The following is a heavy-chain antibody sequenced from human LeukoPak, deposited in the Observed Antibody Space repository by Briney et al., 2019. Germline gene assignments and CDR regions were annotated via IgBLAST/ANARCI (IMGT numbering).Heavy chain of an antibody. CDR1: GFILNTYP. D-gene: IGHD7-27*01. J-gene: IGHJ4*02. V-gene: IGHV3-48*02. CDR3: ARDTRNWADY. Sequence: GESLKISCATSGFILNTYPMNWVRQTPGKGLEWIAYIGSGSSTIYYADSVKGRLTVSSDNAKNSLFLQVNSLRDEDTAVYYCARDTRNWADYWGQGTLVTVSS. CDR2: IGSGSSTI.